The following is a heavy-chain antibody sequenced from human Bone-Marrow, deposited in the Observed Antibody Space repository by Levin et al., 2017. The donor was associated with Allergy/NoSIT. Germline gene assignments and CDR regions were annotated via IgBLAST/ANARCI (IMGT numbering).Heavy chain of an antibody. Sequence: GGSLRLSCAASGFTFSDYYMSWIRQAPGKGLEWISYINTIGRTMYYADSVKGRFTTSRDNAKKSLYLQMSSLRAEDTAVYYCARDRGFSHSITWGQGTLVTVSS. V-gene: IGHV3-11*01. CDR3: ARDRGFSHSIT. D-gene: IGHD3-10*01. J-gene: IGHJ5*02. CDR1: GFTFSDYY. CDR2: INTIGRTM.